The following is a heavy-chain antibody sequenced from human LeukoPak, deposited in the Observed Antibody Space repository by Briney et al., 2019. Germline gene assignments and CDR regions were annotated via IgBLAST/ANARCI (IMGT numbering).Heavy chain of an antibody. J-gene: IGHJ5*02. D-gene: IGHD2-15*01. CDR1: GFTVSSNY. Sequence: GGSLRLSCAASGFTVSSNYMSWVRQAPGKGLEWVSVIYSGGSTYYSDPVTGRFTISRDDSKNILYLQMNSLRFEDTAVYYCAREIYSGGSFHLWFDPWGQGTLVTVSS. V-gene: IGHV3-53*01. CDR3: AREIYSGGSFHLWFDP. CDR2: IYSGGST.